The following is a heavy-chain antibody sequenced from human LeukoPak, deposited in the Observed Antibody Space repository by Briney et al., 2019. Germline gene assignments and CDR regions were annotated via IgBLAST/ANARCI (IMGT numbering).Heavy chain of an antibody. D-gene: IGHD2-2*01. J-gene: IGHJ6*02. CDR2: IDSGGST. CDR1: GFTVSSNY. CDR3: AKDRRVPAAIDYYYGMDV. Sequence: GGSLRLSCAASGFTVSSNYMSWVRQAPGKGLEWVSVIDSGGSTYYADSVKGRFTISRDNSKNTLYLQMNSLRAEDTAVYYCAKDRRVPAAIDYYYGMDVWGQGTTVTVSS. V-gene: IGHV3-53*01.